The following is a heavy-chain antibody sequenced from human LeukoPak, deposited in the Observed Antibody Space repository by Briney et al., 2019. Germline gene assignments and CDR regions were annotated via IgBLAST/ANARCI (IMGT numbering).Heavy chain of an antibody. Sequence: ASVKVSCKASGGTFSSYAISWVRQAPGQGLEWMGRIIPILGIANYAQKFQGRVMITADKSTSTAYMELSSLRSEDTAVYYCARDKSPHGIAVAGADYWGQGTLVTVSS. CDR3: ARDKSPHGIAVAGADY. J-gene: IGHJ4*02. D-gene: IGHD6-19*01. CDR2: IIPILGIA. V-gene: IGHV1-69*04. CDR1: GGTFSSYA.